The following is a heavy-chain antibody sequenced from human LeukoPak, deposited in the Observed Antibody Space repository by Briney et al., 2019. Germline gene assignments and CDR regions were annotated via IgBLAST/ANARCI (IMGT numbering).Heavy chain of an antibody. CDR1: GGSISSSSYY. D-gene: IGHD6-19*01. CDR3: ARVGQWLPDY. V-gene: IGHV4-61*01. Sequence: PSETLSLTCTVSGGSISSSSYYWSWIRQPPGKGLEWIGYIYYSGSTNYNPSLKSRVTISVDTSKNQFSLKLSSVTAADTAVYYCARVGQWLPDYWGQGTLVTVSS. J-gene: IGHJ4*02. CDR2: IYYSGST.